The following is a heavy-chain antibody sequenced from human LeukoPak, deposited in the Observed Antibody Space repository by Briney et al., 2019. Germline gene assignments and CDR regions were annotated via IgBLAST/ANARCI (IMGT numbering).Heavy chain of an antibody. D-gene: IGHD3-10*01. J-gene: IGHJ4*02. CDR3: ASGRSSGHLDY. CDR1: EFTVSSNY. V-gene: IGHV3-53*01. CDR2: IYRGGET. Sequence: GGSLRLSCAACEFTVSSNYMSWVRQAPGKGLEWVSVIYRGGETYYADSVKGRFSISREDSKNTLYLQMNSLRAEDTAVYYCASGRSSGHLDYWGQGTLVTVSS.